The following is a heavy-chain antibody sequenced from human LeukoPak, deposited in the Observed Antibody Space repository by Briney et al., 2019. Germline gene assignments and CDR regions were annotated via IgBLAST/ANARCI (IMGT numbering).Heavy chain of an antibody. V-gene: IGHV3-53*01. D-gene: IGHD2-15*01. Sequence: GGSLRLSCAASGFTVSSDYMSWVRQAPGKGLEWVSVIYNDGRTYYADSVKGRFTISRDKSKNTLFLQMNSLGAEDTAVYYCARGGGLLVAATFDYWGQGTLVIVSS. CDR2: IYNDGRT. CDR1: GFTVSSDY. CDR3: ARGGGLLVAATFDY. J-gene: IGHJ4*02.